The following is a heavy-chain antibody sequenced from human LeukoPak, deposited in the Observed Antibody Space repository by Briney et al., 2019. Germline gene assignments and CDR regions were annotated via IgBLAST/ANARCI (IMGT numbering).Heavy chain of an antibody. CDR3: ARLCGVVVTATPAEYFQH. V-gene: IGHV4-30-4*01. CDR2: IYYSGST. Sequence: KASETLSLTCTVPGGSISSGDYYWSWIRQPPGKGLEWIGYIYYSGSTYYNPSLKSRVTISVDTSKNQFSLKLSSVTAADTAVYYCARLCGVVVTATPAEYFQHWGQGTLVTVSS. CDR1: GGSISSGDYY. J-gene: IGHJ1*01. D-gene: IGHD2-15*01.